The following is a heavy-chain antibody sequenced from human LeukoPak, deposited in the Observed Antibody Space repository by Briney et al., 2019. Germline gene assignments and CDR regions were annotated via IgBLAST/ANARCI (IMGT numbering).Heavy chain of an antibody. V-gene: IGHV1-18*01. CDR3: ARDRGRAFYCSSTSCWVGIDP. CDR2: ISAYNGNT. J-gene: IGHJ5*02. CDR1: GYTFTSCG. D-gene: IGHD2-2*01. Sequence: GASVKVSCKASGYTFTSCGISWVRQAPGQGLEWMGWISAYNGNTIYAQKVQGRVTMTTDTSTSTAYMELRSLRSDDTAVYYCARDRGRAFYCSSTSCWVGIDPWGQGTLVTVSS.